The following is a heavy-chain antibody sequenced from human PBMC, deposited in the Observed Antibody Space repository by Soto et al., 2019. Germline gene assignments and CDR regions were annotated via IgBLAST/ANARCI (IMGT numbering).Heavy chain of an antibody. CDR2: INGDGRVT. CDR1: GFTFSIYW. V-gene: IGHV3-74*01. D-gene: IGHD1-1*01. CDR3: ARVGTGYYYKDV. Sequence: GGSLRLSCAASGFTFSIYWMHWVRQAPGKGLVWVSRINGDGRVTTYADSVKGRFTVSRDNAKNTLYLEMNSLRAEDTAVYYCARVGTGYYYKDVWGKGTTVTVSS. J-gene: IGHJ6*03.